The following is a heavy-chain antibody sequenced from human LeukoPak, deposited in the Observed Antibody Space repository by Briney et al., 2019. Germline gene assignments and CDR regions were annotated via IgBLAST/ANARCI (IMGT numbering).Heavy chain of an antibody. J-gene: IGHJ5*02. V-gene: IGHV4-34*01. CDR2: INHSGST. CDR3: ARRLSDSSGYYGYNP. D-gene: IGHD3-22*01. Sequence: SGTLSLTCAVYGGSFSGYYWSWIRQPPGKGLEWIGEINHSGSTNYNPSLKSRVTISVDTSKNQFSLKLSSVTAADTAVYYCARRLSDSSGYYGYNPCGQGTLVTVSS. CDR1: GGSFSGYY.